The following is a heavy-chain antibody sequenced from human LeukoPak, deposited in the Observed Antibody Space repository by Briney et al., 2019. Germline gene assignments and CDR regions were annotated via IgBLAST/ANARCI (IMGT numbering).Heavy chain of an antibody. J-gene: IGHJ4*02. CDR2: ITHAGDNE. D-gene: IGHD2-8*02. CDR1: GFTFSTYT. Sequence: GRSLRLSCAASGFTFSTYTLHWVRQAPGKGVEWVAVITHAGDNEYYADSVRGRFSISKDISKNTLYLQMTGLRTEDTAVYFCARDAGHYWAIDYWGQGTLVTVSS. V-gene: IGHV3-30*01. CDR3: ARDAGHYWAIDY.